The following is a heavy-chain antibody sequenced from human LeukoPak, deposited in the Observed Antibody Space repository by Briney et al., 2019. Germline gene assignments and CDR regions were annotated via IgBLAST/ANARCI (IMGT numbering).Heavy chain of an antibody. D-gene: IGHD3-16*01. Sequence: TSETLSLTCAVYGGSFSGYYWSWIRQPPGKGLEWIGYIYYSGSTNYNPSLKSRVTISVDTSKNQFSLKLSSVTAADTAVYYCATDRGSYFDYWGQGTLVTVSS. V-gene: IGHV4-59*08. J-gene: IGHJ4*02. CDR3: ATDRGSYFDY. CDR2: IYYSGST. CDR1: GGSFSGYY.